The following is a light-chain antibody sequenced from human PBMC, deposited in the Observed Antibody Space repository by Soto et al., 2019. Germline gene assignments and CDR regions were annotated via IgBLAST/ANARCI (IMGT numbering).Light chain of an antibody. CDR3: LLYYGSPQPNWV. J-gene: IGLJ3*02. V-gene: IGLV7-43*01. CDR2: SPT. Sequence: QAVVTQEPSLTLSPGGTVTLTCASSTGPVTSGYYPNWFQQKPGQAPRPLGYSPTNEHSWTPARFSGSLLGGKAALTLSGVLPEDEAEYYCLLYYGSPQPNWVFGGGTKLT. CDR1: TGPVTSGYY.